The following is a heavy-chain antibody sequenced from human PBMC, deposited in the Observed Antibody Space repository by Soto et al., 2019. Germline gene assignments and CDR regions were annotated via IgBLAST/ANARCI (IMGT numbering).Heavy chain of an antibody. D-gene: IGHD3-3*01. CDR1: GFTFTSSA. CDR2: IVVGSGNT. CDR3: AGAQGDDFWSGYYYYYGMDV. V-gene: IGHV1-58*01. J-gene: IGHJ6*02. Sequence: ASVKVSCKASGFTFTSSAVQWVRQARGQRLEWIGWIVVGSGNTNYAQKFQERVTITRDMSTSTAYMELSSLRSEDTAVYYCAGAQGDDFWSGYYYYYGMDVWGQGPTVTVSS.